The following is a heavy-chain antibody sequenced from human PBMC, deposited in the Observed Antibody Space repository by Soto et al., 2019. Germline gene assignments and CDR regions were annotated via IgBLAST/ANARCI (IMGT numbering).Heavy chain of an antibody. CDR3: ARDSPRSPGGGNTFDI. J-gene: IGHJ3*02. CDR1: GGAFSRYS. V-gene: IGHV1-69*13. CDR2: IIFFFGSV. D-gene: IGHD3-16*01. Sequence: SVKVSWKSFGGAFSRYSISWVLLAPGQGLEWMGGIIFFFGSVNYAQKFQGRVTITADESTDTAYMELSGLRSEDTAVYYCARDSPRSPGGGNTFDIWGQGTLVTVSS.